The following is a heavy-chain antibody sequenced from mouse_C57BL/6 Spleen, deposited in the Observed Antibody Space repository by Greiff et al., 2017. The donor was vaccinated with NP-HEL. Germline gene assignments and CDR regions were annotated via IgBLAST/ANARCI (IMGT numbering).Heavy chain of an antibody. V-gene: IGHV1-69*01. D-gene: IGHD1-1*01. CDR1: GYTFTSYW. Sequence: VKLQESGAELVMPGASVKLSCKASGYTFTSYWMHWVKQRPGQGLEWIGEIDPSDSYTNYNQKFKGKSTLTVDKSSSTAYMQLSSLTSEDSAVYYCARDYGSSPDYWGQGTTLTVSS. J-gene: IGHJ2*01. CDR2: IDPSDSYT. CDR3: ARDYGSSPDY.